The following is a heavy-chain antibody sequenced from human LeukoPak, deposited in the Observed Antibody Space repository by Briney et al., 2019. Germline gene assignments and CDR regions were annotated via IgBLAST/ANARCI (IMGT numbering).Heavy chain of an antibody. CDR2: SRNKVNSYTT. CDR1: GFTFSDYY. J-gene: IGHJ4*02. Sequence: GGSLRLSCAASGFTFSDYYMDWVRQAPGKGLEWVGRSRNKVNSYTTEYAASVKGRFTISRDDSKNSLYLQMDNLKTEDTAVYYCATGDTGSYRPDYWGQGTLVTVSS. V-gene: IGHV3-72*01. CDR3: ATGDTGSYRPDY. D-gene: IGHD1-26*01.